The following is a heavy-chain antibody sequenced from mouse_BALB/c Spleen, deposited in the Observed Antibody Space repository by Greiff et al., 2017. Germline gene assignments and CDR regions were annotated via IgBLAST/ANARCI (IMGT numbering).Heavy chain of an antibody. V-gene: IGHV5-17*02. CDR2: ISSVSSTI. J-gene: IGHJ3*01. CDR1: GFTFSSFG. D-gene: IGHD2-10*02. Sequence: EVKLMESGGGLVQPGGSRKLSCAASGFTFSSFGMHWVRQAPEKGLEWVAYISSVSSTIYYADTVKGRFTISRDNPKNTLFLQMTSLRAEDTAMYYCARSGYGNYGFAYWGQGTLVTVSA. CDR3: ARSGYGNYGFAY.